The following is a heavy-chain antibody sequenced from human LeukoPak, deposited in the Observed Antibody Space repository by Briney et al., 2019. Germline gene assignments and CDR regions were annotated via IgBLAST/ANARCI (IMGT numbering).Heavy chain of an antibody. CDR2: IYSDGST. CDR1: GFTVRSNY. Sequence: GGSLRLSCAASGFTVRSNYMSWVRQALGKGPEWVSVIYSDGSTYYADSVKGRFTISRDTSKNTLYLQMNSLRTEDTAVYYCARDLAAGGTYPHYWGQGTLVSVSS. CDR3: ARDLAAGGTYPHY. V-gene: IGHV3-53*01. J-gene: IGHJ4*02. D-gene: IGHD6-13*01.